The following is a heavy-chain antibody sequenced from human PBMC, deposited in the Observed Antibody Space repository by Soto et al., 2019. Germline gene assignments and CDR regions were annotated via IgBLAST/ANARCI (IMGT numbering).Heavy chain of an antibody. CDR1: GFTFSSYG. J-gene: IGHJ6*02. CDR3: ARDRQYNSVWRDGLDV. Sequence: QVQLVESGGGVVQPGRSLSLSCAASGFTFSSYGMHWVRQAPGNGLEWVAVICFDGSIYFYADVVKGRFNISRDNSKNTLYLQMNSMRAEDTAVYYCARDRQYNSVWRDGLDVWGQGTTVTVSS. V-gene: IGHV3-33*01. CDR2: ICFDGSIY. D-gene: IGHD6-19*01.